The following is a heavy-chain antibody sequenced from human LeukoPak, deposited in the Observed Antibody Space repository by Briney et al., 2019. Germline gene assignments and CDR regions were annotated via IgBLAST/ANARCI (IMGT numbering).Heavy chain of an antibody. Sequence: GASVKVSCKASGYTFTSYYMHWVRQAPGQGLEWMGIINPSGGSTSYAQKFQGRVTMTRDMSTSTVYMELSSLRSEDTAVYYCARGKRWSGSYSARFDYWGQGTLVTVSS. J-gene: IGHJ4*02. D-gene: IGHD3-10*01. CDR2: INPSGGST. V-gene: IGHV1-46*01. CDR1: GYTFTSYY. CDR3: ARGKRWSGSYSARFDY.